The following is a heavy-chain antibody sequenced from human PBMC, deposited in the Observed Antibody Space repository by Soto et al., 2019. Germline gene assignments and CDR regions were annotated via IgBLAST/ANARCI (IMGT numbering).Heavy chain of an antibody. D-gene: IGHD3-10*01. Sequence: QVQLQESGPGLVKPSQTLSLTCTVSGGSISSGGYYWSWIRQHPGKGLEWIGYIYYSGSTYYNPSRKSRVTISVDTSKNQFSLKLSSVTAADTAVYYCARDFEGPSHYGSGTAAFDIWGQGTMVTVSS. V-gene: IGHV4-31*03. CDR2: IYYSGST. CDR1: GGSISSGGYY. J-gene: IGHJ3*02. CDR3: ARDFEGPSHYGSGTAAFDI.